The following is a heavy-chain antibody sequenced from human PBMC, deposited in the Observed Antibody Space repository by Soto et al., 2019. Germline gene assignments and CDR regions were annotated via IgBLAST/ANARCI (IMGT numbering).Heavy chain of an antibody. CDR3: VRGGIAGHWFDP. J-gene: IGHJ5*02. V-gene: IGHV4-31*03. CDR2: ILHSGST. CDR1: RAFINSGGFY. D-gene: IGHD2-15*01. Sequence: PSETLSLTCSVSRAFINSGGFYYSWIRQPPGKGLEWLGYILHSGSTLYTPSLRGRLTLSADTSRNQLSLHLTSVTAADTAVYYCVRGGIAGHWFDPWGQGILVT.